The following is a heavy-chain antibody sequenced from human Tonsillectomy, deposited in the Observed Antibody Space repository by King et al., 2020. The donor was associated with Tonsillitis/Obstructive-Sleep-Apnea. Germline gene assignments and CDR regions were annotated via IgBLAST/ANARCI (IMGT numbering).Heavy chain of an antibody. V-gene: IGHV3-11*05. Sequence: VQLVESGGGLVKPGGSLRLSCAASGFTFSDYYMSWIRQAPGKGLEWVSYISSGSSYTNYADPVKGRFTISRDNAKNSLYLQMNSLRAEDTAVYYCATTYTNTSPFYYWGRGTLVTVSS. J-gene: IGHJ4*02. D-gene: IGHD2-2*02. CDR1: GFTFSDYY. CDR2: ISSGSSYT. CDR3: ATTYTNTSPFYY.